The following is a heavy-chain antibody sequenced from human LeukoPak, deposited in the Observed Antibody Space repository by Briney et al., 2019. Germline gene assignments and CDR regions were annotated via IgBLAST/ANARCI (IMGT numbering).Heavy chain of an antibody. Sequence: SETLSLTCTVSGGSISSYYWSWIRQPPGKGLEWIGYIYYSGSTNYNPSLKSRVTISVDTSKNQFSLKLSSVTAADTAVYYCAGLIAVAGTGFDYWGQGTPVTVSS. V-gene: IGHV4-59*01. CDR3: AGLIAVAGTGFDY. CDR2: IYYSGST. D-gene: IGHD6-19*01. CDR1: GGSISSYY. J-gene: IGHJ4*02.